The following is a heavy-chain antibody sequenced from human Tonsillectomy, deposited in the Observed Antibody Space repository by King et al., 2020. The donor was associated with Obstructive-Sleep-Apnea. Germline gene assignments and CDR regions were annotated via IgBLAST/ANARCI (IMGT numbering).Heavy chain of an antibody. D-gene: IGHD3-10*01. J-gene: IGHJ6*02. CDR2: INPNSVGT. CDR3: ARDDAGPVMVRGVIPYYYYYGMDV. Sequence: VQLVESGAEVKKPGASVKVSCKSSGYTFTGDYMHWVRQAPGQGLEWMGWINPNSVGTNYAQKFQGRVTMTRDTSISTAYMGLSRLRSDETAVYYCARDDAGPVMVRGVIPYYYYYGMDVWGQGTTVTVSS. V-gene: IGHV1-2*02. CDR1: GYTFTGDY.